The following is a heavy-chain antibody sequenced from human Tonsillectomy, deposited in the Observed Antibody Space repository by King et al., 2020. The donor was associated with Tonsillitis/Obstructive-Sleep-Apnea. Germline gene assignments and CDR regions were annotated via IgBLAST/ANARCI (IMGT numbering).Heavy chain of an antibody. CDR1: GFTFSSYW. CDR2: IKQDGSEK. J-gene: IGHJ4*02. D-gene: IGHD5-12*01. V-gene: IGHV3-7*04. CDR3: AREVATITRLFNY. Sequence: VQLVESGGGLVQPGGSLRLSCAASGFTFSSYWMSWVRQAPGKGLEWMANIKQDGSEKYYVDSVKGRFTISRDNAENSLYLQMNSLRAEDTAVYYCAREVATITRLFNYWGQGTLVTVSS.